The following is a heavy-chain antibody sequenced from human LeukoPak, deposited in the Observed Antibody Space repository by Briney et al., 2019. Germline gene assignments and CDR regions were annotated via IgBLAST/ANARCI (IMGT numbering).Heavy chain of an antibody. CDR1: GFTVSSNY. V-gene: IGHV3-66*01. J-gene: IGHJ4*02. Sequence: PGGSLRLSCAASGFTVSSNYMSWVRQAPGKGLEWVSVIYSGGSTYYADSVKGRFTISRDNSKNTLYLQMSSLRAEDTAVYYCARGVYYDSSGYYDYWGQGTLVTVSS. D-gene: IGHD3-22*01. CDR2: IYSGGST. CDR3: ARGVYYDSSGYYDY.